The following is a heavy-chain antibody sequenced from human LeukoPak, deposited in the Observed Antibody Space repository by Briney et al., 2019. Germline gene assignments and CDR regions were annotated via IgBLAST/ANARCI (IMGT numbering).Heavy chain of an antibody. CDR2: INHSGST. V-gene: IGHV4-34*01. CDR1: GGSFSGYY. J-gene: IGHJ6*03. CDR3: ARGLPSSYYYYYYMDV. D-gene: IGHD6-13*01. Sequence: PSETLSLTCAVYGGSFSGYYWSWIRQPPGKGLEWIGVINHSGSTNYNPSLKSRVTISVDTSKNQFSLKLSSVTAADTAVYYCARGLPSSYYYYYYMDVWGKGTTVTVSS.